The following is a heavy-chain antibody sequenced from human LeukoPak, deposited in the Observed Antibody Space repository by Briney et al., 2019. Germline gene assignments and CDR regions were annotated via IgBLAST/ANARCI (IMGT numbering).Heavy chain of an antibody. Sequence: SETLSLTCTVSGGSISSYYWSWIRQPAGKGLEWIGRIYTSGSTNYNPSLKSRVTMSVDTSKNQFSLKLSSVTAADTAVYYCARDGEAEGRRPRPYYYYYMDVWGKGTTVTVSS. V-gene: IGHV4-4*07. J-gene: IGHJ6*03. CDR1: GGSISSYY. CDR2: IYTSGST. D-gene: IGHD3-10*01. CDR3: ARDGEAEGRRPRPYYYYYMDV.